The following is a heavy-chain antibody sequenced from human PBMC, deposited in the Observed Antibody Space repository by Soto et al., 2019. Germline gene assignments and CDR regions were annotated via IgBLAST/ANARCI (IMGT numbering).Heavy chain of an antibody. CDR2: IYYSGST. V-gene: IGHV4-59*01. J-gene: IGHJ4*02. Sequence: SETLSLTCTVSGGSISSYYWNWIRQPPGKGLEWIGYIYYSGSTNYNPSLQNRVTISIDTSKNQVSLKVNSVTAADTAVYYCARDHPHSYGVYYFDYWGQGTPVTVSS. CDR1: GGSISSYY. CDR3: ARDHPHSYGVYYFDY. D-gene: IGHD5-18*01.